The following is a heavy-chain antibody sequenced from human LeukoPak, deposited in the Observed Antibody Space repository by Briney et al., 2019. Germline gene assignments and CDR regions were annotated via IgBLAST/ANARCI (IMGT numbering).Heavy chain of an antibody. CDR3: TRAAGWLIDY. V-gene: IGHV4-59*01. J-gene: IGHJ4*02. CDR1: DDSISDYY. CDR2: FYNSGRS. Sequence: SETLSLTCTDSDDSISDYYRGWIRQPPGKGLEWIGYFYNSGRSTYNPSLKSRVTISADTSKNHFSLKLNSVTTADTAVYYCTRAAGWLIDYWGQGILVTVSS. D-gene: IGHD3-16*01.